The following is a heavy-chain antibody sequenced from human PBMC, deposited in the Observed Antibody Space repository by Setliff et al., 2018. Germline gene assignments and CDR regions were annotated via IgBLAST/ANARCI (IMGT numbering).Heavy chain of an antibody. J-gene: IGHJ4*02. V-gene: IGHV1-69*13. CDR3: ARDTRDKFDSSGYYLSFDF. D-gene: IGHD3-22*01. Sequence: ASVKVSCKASGGTFRSDGFNWVRQAPGQGLEWMGRIIPVFRTADYAPILQGRVTISADESTTTAYMELSSLKSDDTAVYYCARDTRDKFDSSGYYLSFDFWGQGTLVTVSS. CDR2: IIPVFRTA. CDR1: GGTFRSDG.